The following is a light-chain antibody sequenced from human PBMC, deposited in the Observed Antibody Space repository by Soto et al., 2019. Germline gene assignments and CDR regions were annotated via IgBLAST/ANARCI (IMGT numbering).Light chain of an antibody. J-gene: IGLJ1*01. CDR1: SSDFGGYNY. CDR2: DVS. CDR3: SSYTSSSTPYV. Sequence: QSALTQPASVSGSPGQSITISCTGNSSDFGGYNYVSWYQQHPGKVPKLLIYDVSNWPSVVSIRFSGSKSGNTASLTIFGFQAEDEADYYCSSYTSSSTPYVFGPGTKVTVL. V-gene: IGLV2-14*01.